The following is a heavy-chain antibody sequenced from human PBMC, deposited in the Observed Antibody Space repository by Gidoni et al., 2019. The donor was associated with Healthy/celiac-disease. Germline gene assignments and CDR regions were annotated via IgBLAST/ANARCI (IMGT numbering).Heavy chain of an antibody. CDR2: IKQDGSEK. D-gene: IGHD3-3*01. Sequence: EVQLVESGGGLVQPGGSLRLSCAASGFTFSSYWMSWVRQAPGKGLEWVANIKQDGSEKYYVDSVKGRFTISRDNAKNSLYLQMNSLRAEDTAVYYCARDGFKYYDFWSGYYTSSQPLDYWGQGTLVTVSS. J-gene: IGHJ4*02. CDR3: ARDGFKYYDFWSGYYTSSQPLDY. CDR1: GFTFSSYW. V-gene: IGHV3-7*01.